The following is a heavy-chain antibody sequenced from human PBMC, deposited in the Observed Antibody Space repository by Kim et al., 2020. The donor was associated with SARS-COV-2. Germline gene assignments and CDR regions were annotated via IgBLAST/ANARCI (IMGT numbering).Heavy chain of an antibody. J-gene: IGHJ6*02. D-gene: IGHD4-17*01. Sequence: SETLSLTCTVSGGSISSGGYYWSWIRQHPGKGLEWIGYIYYSGSTYYNPSLKSRVTISVDTSKNQFSLKLSSVTAADTAVYYCARDLVEVTKHRNYYYYGMDVWGQGTTVTVSS. CDR3: ARDLVEVTKHRNYYYYGMDV. V-gene: IGHV4-31*03. CDR1: GGSISSGGYY. CDR2: IYYSGST.